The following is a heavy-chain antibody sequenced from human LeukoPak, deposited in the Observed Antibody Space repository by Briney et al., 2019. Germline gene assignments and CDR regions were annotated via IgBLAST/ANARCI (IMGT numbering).Heavy chain of an antibody. CDR1: GFTFSSYW. CDR3: AREVMITFGGVIVRGAFDI. CDR2: IKQDGSEK. Sequence: GGSLRLSCAASGFTFSSYWMSWVRQAPGKGLEWVANIKQDGSEKYYVDSVKGRFTISRDNAKNSLYLQMNSLRAEDTAVYYCAREVMITFGGVIVRGAFDIWGQGTMVTVSS. V-gene: IGHV3-7*01. J-gene: IGHJ3*02. D-gene: IGHD3-16*02.